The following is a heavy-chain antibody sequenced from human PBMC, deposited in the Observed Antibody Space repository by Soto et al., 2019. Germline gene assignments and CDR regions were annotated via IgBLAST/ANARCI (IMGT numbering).Heavy chain of an antibody. V-gene: IGHV6-1*01. CDR1: GDSVSSNSAA. Sequence: QVQLQQSGPGLVKPSQTLSLTCAISGDSVSSNSAAWNWIRQSPSRGLEWLGRTYYRSKWYNDYAVSVKSRITINPDTSKNQFSLQLNSVTPEDTAVYYCARGGYDLPQAFGDAFDIWGQGTMVTVSS. CDR2: TYYRSKWYN. D-gene: IGHD5-12*01. J-gene: IGHJ3*02. CDR3: ARGGYDLPQAFGDAFDI.